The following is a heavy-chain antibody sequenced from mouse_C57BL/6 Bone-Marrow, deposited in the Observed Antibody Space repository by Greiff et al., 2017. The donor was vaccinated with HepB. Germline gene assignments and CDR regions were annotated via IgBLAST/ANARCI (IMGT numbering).Heavy chain of an antibody. J-gene: IGHJ4*01. Sequence: QVQLQQPGAELVKPGASVKLSCKASGYTFTSYWMQWVKQRPGQGLEWIGEIDPSDSYTNYNQKFTGKATLTVDTSSSTAYMQLSSLTSEDSAVYYCARGSNYGGAMDYWGQGTSVTVSS. CDR1: GYTFTSYW. CDR2: IDPSDSYT. CDR3: ARGSNYGGAMDY. D-gene: IGHD2-5*01. V-gene: IGHV1-50*01.